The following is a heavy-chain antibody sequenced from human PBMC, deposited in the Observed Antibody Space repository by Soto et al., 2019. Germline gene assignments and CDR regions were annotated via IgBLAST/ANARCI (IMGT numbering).Heavy chain of an antibody. CDR1: GLTFSSYA. V-gene: IGHV3-23*01. J-gene: IGHJ4*02. CDR2: ISGSGGSK. D-gene: IGHD3-16*02. CDR3: AKNSHYDYIWGSYRSDFDY. Sequence: GGSLRLSCAASGLTFSSYAMSWVRQAPGKGLEWVSAISGSGGSKYYADSVTGRFTISRDNSKNTLYLQMNSLRAEDTAVYYCAKNSHYDYIWGSYRSDFDYWGQGTLVTVSS.